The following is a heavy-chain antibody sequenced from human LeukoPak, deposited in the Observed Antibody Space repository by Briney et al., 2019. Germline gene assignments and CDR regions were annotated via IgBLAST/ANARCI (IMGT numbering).Heavy chain of an antibody. D-gene: IGHD2-2*01. CDR1: GYTFTSYY. V-gene: IGHV1-46*01. CDR3: ARSGSCSSTSCPPSDAFDI. Sequence: ASVKVSCKASGYTFTSYYMHWVRQAPGQGLEWMGIINPSGGSTSYAQKFQGRVTMTRDMSTSTVYMELSSLRSEDTAVYYCARSGSCSSTSCPPSDAFDIWGQGTMVTVSS. J-gene: IGHJ3*02. CDR2: INPSGGST.